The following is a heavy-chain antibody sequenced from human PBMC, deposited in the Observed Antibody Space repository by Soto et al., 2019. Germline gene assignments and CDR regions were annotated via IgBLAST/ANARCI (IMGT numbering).Heavy chain of an antibody. J-gene: IGHJ3*02. CDR1: GSTFSSYS. CDR3: AKCLQVHWIYEAFHI. V-gene: IGHV3-23*01. D-gene: IGHD1-7*01. Sequence: PGGSLRLSCAASGSTFSSYSMSWVRQAPGKGLEWVSHITASAGTTYYADSVKGRFTISRDSSRNTLYLQMNSLRAEDTPLYYSAKCLQVHWIYEAFHIWGQGTMVTVSS. CDR2: ITASAGTT.